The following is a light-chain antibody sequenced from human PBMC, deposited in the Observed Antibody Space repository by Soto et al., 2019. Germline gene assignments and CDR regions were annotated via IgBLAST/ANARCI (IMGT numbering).Light chain of an antibody. Sequence: DIQMTQSPFSLSASVGDRVTITCRASQSITNYLNWYQQKPGKAPKRLIYAASSLQSGVPSRFSGSGSATDFTLTISSLQPEDFATYYCQQSYTTPYTFGQGTKLEIK. CDR1: QSITNY. V-gene: IGKV1-39*01. CDR3: QQSYTTPYT. J-gene: IGKJ2*01. CDR2: AAS.